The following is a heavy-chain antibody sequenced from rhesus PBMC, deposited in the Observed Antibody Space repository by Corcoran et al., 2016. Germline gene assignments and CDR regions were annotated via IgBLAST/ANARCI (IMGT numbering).Heavy chain of an antibody. V-gene: IGHV4-93*01. CDR3: ARGNPLLTWYFDL. J-gene: IGHJ2*01. CDR2: IFGRGGST. CDR1: GGSFRSSNW. D-gene: IGHD2-15*01. Sequence: QVQLQESGPAVVKPSETLSLPCAVSGGSFRSSNWWSWLRQSQGKGLEWIGGIFGRGGSTQSYPSIKSRVTISKETSKKQFSLKLSSVTAADTAVYYCARGNPLLTWYFDLWGPGTPITSSS.